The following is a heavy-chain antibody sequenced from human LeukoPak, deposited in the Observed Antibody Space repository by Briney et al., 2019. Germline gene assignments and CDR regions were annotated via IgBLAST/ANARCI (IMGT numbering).Heavy chain of an antibody. CDR3: LTIVETTIDAFDI. V-gene: IGHV3-74*01. J-gene: IGHJ3*02. CDR2: INPDDEST. CDR1: GFTFRKYW. D-gene: IGHD1-26*01. Sequence: GGSLRLSCAASGFTFRKYWLHWVRQAPGKGLVWVSRINPDDESTSYADSVKGRFTISRDNAKSTLYLQMNSLRAEDTAVYYCLTIVETTIDAFDIWGQGTMATVSS.